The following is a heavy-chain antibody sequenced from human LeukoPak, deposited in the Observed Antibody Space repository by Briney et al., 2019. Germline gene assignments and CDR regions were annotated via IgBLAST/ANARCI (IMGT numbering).Heavy chain of an antibody. CDR3: ARGPNVGGGVQYGMVV. Sequence: GESLKISCKGSGYSFTSYWIGCGSQMPGKGLEWMGIIYPGNSDTSYSPSFQGQVTISADKSITSAYLQWSSLKASDTAMYYCARGPNVGGGVQYGMVVWGQGTTVTVSS. V-gene: IGHV5-51*01. CDR2: IYPGNSDT. CDR1: GYSFTSYW. D-gene: IGHD2-15*01. J-gene: IGHJ6*02.